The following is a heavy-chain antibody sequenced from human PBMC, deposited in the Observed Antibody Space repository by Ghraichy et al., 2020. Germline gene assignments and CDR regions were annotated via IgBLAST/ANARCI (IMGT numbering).Heavy chain of an antibody. Sequence: GGSLRLSCAASGFTFSSYSMNWVRQAPGKGLEWVSSISSSSSYIYYADSVKGRFTISRDNAKNSLYLQMNSLRAEDTAVYYCARAAGFGRPYYFDYWGQGTLVTVSS. CDR2: ISSSSSYI. V-gene: IGHV3-21*01. CDR1: GFTFSSYS. J-gene: IGHJ4*02. D-gene: IGHD6-19*01. CDR3: ARAAGFGRPYYFDY.